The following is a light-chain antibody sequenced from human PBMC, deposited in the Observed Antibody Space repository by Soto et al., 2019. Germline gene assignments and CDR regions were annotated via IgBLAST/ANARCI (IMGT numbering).Light chain of an antibody. CDR1: SSDVGGYNY. CDR2: EVY. Sequence: QSALTQPPSASGSPGQSVTISCTGTSSDVGGYNYVSWYQHHPDKAPKLIIYEVYKRPSGVPDRFSGSKSGNTASLTVSGLQAEDEADYYCSSYAASDSFVVFGGGTKVTVL. CDR3: SSYAASDSFVV. V-gene: IGLV2-8*01. J-gene: IGLJ2*01.